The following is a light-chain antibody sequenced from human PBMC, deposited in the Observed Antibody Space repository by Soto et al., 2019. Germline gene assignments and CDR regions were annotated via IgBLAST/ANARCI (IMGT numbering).Light chain of an antibody. CDR2: GAS. Sequence: EIVMTQSPATLSMSPGERATLSCRASQSISSNLAWYQQKPGQAPRLLIYGASTSATGIPARFSGSGSGTDFTLTISSLQSEDFAIYYCQQYNNWPPLYTFGQVTKLENK. J-gene: IGKJ2*01. CDR3: QQYNNWPPLYT. V-gene: IGKV3-15*01. CDR1: QSISSN.